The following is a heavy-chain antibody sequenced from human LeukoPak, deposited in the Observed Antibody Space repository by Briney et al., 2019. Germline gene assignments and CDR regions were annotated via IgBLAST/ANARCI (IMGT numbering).Heavy chain of an antibody. CDR3: AKGNCGGDCYTYFYFYMDV. V-gene: IGHV3-30*02. Sequence: AGGSLRLSCAASGFTFSDYGMHWVRQAPGKGLDWVAFIRYDGSNKYYADSVRGRFTISRDNSKNTLYLQMSSLTPEDTAVYYCAKGNCGGDCYTYFYFYMDVWGKGATVTVSS. CDR2: IRYDGSNK. D-gene: IGHD2-21*02. J-gene: IGHJ6*03. CDR1: GFTFSDYG.